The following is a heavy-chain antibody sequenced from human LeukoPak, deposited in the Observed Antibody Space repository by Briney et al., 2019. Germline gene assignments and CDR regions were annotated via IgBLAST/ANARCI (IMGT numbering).Heavy chain of an antibody. V-gene: IGHV4-59*01. Sequence: SETLSLTCTVSGGSISSYYWSWIRQPPGKGLEWMGYIYYSGSTNYNPSLKSRVTISVDTSKNQFSLKLSSVTAADTAVYYCARAGGRPCYYYGMVVWGQRTTVTVSS. J-gene: IGHJ6*02. CDR3: ARAGGRPCYYYGMVV. D-gene: IGHD2-15*01. CDR2: IYYSGST. CDR1: GGSISSYY.